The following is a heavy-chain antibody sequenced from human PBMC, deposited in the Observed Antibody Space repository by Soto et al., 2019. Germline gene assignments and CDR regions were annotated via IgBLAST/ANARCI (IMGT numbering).Heavy chain of an antibody. D-gene: IGHD6-13*01. CDR3: ATTRGLAVGGSFDY. V-gene: IGHV4-39*01. Sequence: SETRSRSWTVSGGSFSSRVLYGVWFRQPPGKGLEWIGTFFSGNTYSNPSLKSRVSISVDTSKRQFSLKLRSVAAADTAIYYCATTRGLAVGGSFDYWGQGALVTVPS. J-gene: IGHJ4*02. CDR2: FFSGNT. CDR1: GGSFSSRVLY.